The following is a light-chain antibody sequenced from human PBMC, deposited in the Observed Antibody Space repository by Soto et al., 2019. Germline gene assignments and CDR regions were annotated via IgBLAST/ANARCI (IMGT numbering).Light chain of an antibody. V-gene: IGKV3-11*01. J-gene: IGKJ4*01. CDR1: QNVYTF. Sequence: DIVLTQSPGTLSLSPGDTASLSCRASQNVYTFLAWYQQKPGQSPRLLVYDASNRATGIPARFTGTGSGTDFTLTISNLEPEDFAVYYCQQRNGWPLTFGAGTRVEI. CDR2: DAS. CDR3: QQRNGWPLT.